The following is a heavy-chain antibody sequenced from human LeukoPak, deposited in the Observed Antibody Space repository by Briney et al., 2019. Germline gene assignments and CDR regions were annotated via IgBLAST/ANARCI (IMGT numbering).Heavy chain of an antibody. CDR3: AKEQGYYGSGSYYNPPADAFDI. Sequence: GGSLRLSCAASGFTFSSYGMHWVRQAPGKGLEWVAFIRYDGSNKYYADSVKGRFTISRDNSKNTLYLQMNSLRAEDTAVYYCAKEQGYYGSGSYYNPPADAFDIWGQGTMVTVSS. CDR2: IRYDGSNK. CDR1: GFTFSSYG. V-gene: IGHV3-30*02. D-gene: IGHD3-10*01. J-gene: IGHJ3*02.